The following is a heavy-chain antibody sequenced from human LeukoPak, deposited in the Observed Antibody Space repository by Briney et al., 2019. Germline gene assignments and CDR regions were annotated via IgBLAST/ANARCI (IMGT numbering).Heavy chain of an antibody. J-gene: IGHJ4*02. CDR3: AKRSGYCSLISCSHLFDS. CDR1: GFTFRSHA. CDR2: TSGSGDIT. D-gene: IGHD2-2*01. Sequence: GTSLRLSCVASGFTFRSHAMSWVRQAPGKGLEWVSSTSGSGDITDYADPVKGRFTISRDNSKNTLYLQMTSLRAEDTAVYYCAKRSGYCSLISCSHLFDSWGQGTLVTVSS. V-gene: IGHV3-23*01.